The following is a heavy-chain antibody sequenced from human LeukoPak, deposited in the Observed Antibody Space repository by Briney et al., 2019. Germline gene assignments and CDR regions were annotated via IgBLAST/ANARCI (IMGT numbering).Heavy chain of an antibody. CDR3: ARSFGCSGGSCYSNWFDP. J-gene: IGHJ5*02. V-gene: IGHV1-69*06. CDR2: IIPIFGTA. CDR1: GGTFSSYA. Sequence: SVKVSCKASGGTFSSYAISWVRQTPGQGLEWMGGIIPIFGTANYAQKFQGRVTITADKSTSTAYMELSSLRSEDTAVYYCARSFGCSGGSCYSNWFDPWGQGTLVTVSS. D-gene: IGHD2-15*01.